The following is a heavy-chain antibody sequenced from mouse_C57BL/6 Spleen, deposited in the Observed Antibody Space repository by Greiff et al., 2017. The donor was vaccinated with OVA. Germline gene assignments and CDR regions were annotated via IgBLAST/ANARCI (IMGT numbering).Heavy chain of an antibody. V-gene: IGHV10-1*01. CDR2: IRSKSNNYAT. J-gene: IGHJ2*01. CDR3: VRQNGYDFEY. CDR1: GFSFNTYA. D-gene: IGHD2-2*01. Sequence: GGGLVQPKGSLKLSCAASGFSFNTYAMNWVRQAPGKGLEWVARIRSKSNNYATYYADSVKDRFTISRDDSESMLYLQMNNLKTEDTDMYYSVRQNGYDFEYWGQGATLTVSS.